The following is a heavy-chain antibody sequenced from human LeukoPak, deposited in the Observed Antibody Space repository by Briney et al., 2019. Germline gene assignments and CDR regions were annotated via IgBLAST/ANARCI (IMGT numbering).Heavy chain of an antibody. CDR2: IYYSGST. V-gene: IGHV4-39*07. CDR3: ARVGLLNSSSWYDGYYYYGMDV. Sequence: SETLSLTCTVSGGSISSSSYYWGWIRQPPGKGLEWIGSIYYSGSTYYNPSLKSRVTISVDTSKNQFSLKLSSVTAADTALYHCARVGLLNSSSWYDGYYYYGMDVWGQGTTVTVSS. D-gene: IGHD6-13*01. J-gene: IGHJ6*02. CDR1: GGSISSSSYY.